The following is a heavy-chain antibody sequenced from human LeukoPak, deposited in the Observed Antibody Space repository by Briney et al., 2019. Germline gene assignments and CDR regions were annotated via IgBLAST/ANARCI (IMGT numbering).Heavy chain of an antibody. CDR1: GYTFTSYG. Sequence: ASVKVSCKASGYTFTSYGISWVRQAPGQGLEWMGWISAYNGNTNYAQKLQGRVTMTTDTSTSTAYMELRSLRSDDTAVYYCARDSTLYCNDGSCHWGFDLWGQGTVVTVSS. J-gene: IGHJ3*01. D-gene: IGHD2-15*01. V-gene: IGHV1-18*01. CDR2: ISAYNGNT. CDR3: ARDSTLYCNDGSCHWGFDL.